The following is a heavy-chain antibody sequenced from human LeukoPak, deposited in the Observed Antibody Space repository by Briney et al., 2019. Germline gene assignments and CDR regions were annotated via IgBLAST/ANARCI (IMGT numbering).Heavy chain of an antibody. Sequence: PGGSLRLSCAASGSTFSSYAMSWVRQAPGKGLEWVSAISGSGGSTYYADSVKGRFTISRDNSKNTLYLQMNSLRAEDTAVYYCAKFASTAAAGPYYYYGMDVWGQGTTVTVSS. V-gene: IGHV3-23*01. CDR1: GSTFSSYA. J-gene: IGHJ6*02. CDR3: AKFASTAAAGPYYYYGMDV. D-gene: IGHD6-13*01. CDR2: ISGSGGST.